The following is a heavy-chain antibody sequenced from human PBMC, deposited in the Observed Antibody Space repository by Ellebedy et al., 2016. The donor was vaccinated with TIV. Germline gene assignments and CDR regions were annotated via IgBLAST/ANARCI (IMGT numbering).Heavy chain of an antibody. V-gene: IGHV3-66*04. J-gene: IGHJ4*02. CDR2: IYSDGST. Sequence: GESLNISCVIYGFTVSTNYMNWVRQAPGKGLEWVSNIYSDGSTYYADSVKGRFTFSRDNSKNTLFLQLNTLRAEDTAVYYCARLGGSPLLNPLDYWGQGTLVTVSS. D-gene: IGHD3-10*01. CDR1: GFTVSTNY. CDR3: ARLGGSPLLNPLDY.